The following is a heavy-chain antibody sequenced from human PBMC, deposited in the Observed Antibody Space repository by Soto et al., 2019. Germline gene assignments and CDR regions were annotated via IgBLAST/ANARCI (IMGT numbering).Heavy chain of an antibody. D-gene: IGHD5-18*01. Sequence: SETLSLTCTVSGDSISSGGYYWSWIRQPPGKGLEWIGYIYYSGSTYYNPSLKSRVTISVDTSKNQFSLKLSSVTAADTAVYYCARAPVDTAMVTLAFDYWGQGTLVTVSS. V-gene: IGHV4-30-4*01. CDR1: GDSISSGGYY. CDR3: ARAPVDTAMVTLAFDY. CDR2: IYYSGST. J-gene: IGHJ4*02.